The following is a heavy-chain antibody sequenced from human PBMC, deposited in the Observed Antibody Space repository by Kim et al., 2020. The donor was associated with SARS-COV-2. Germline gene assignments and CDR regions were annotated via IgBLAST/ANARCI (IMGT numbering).Heavy chain of an antibody. D-gene: IGHD2-15*01. CDR2: ISGSGGST. Sequence: GGSLRLSCAASGFTLSSYAMSWVRQAPGKGLEWVSAISGSGGSTYYAESVKGRLTISRDNSKNTLYLQMNSLRAEDTAVYYCATQGYCSGASCNYRYWYFDLWGRGTLVTVSS. V-gene: IGHV3-23*01. CDR1: GFTLSSYA. CDR3: ATQGYCSGASCNYRYWYFDL. J-gene: IGHJ2*01.